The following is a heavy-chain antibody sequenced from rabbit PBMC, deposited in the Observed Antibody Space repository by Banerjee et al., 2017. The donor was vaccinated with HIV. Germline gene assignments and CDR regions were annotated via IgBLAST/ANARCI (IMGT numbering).Heavy chain of an antibody. CDR2: IYAGSSGST. Sequence: QEQLVESGGGLVQPEGSLTLTCTASGFSFSSSYCICWVRQAPGKGLEWIACIYAGSSGSTYYASWAKGRFTISKTSSTTVTLQMTSLTAADTATYFCARELVVVLMGLGYYGMDLWGPGTLVTVS. V-gene: IGHV1S45*01. D-gene: IGHD8-1*01. CDR1: GFSFSSSYC. CDR3: ARELVVVLMGLGYYGMDL. J-gene: IGHJ6*01.